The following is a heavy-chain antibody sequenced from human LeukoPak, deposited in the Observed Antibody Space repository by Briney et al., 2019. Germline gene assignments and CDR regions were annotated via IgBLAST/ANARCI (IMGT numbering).Heavy chain of an antibody. J-gene: IGHJ4*02. CDR2: ISGSGGST. V-gene: IGHV3-23*01. Sequence: GGSLRLSCAASGFTFSSYGMSWVRQAPGKGLEWVSAISGSGGSTYYADSVKGRFTISRDNSKNTLYLQMNSLRAEDTAVYYCAKLPLDSSGYFDYWGQGTLVTVSS. CDR1: GFTFSSYG. D-gene: IGHD3-22*01. CDR3: AKLPLDSSGYFDY.